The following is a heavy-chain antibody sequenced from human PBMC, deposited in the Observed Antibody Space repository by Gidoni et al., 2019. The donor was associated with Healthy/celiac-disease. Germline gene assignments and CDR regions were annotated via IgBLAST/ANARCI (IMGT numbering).Heavy chain of an antibody. J-gene: IGHJ4*02. V-gene: IGHV3-21*01. CDR3: ARDPNSSSWYDY. D-gene: IGHD6-13*01. CDR2: ISSSSSSI. CDR1: GFTFSSYS. Sequence: EVQLVEYGGGLVKPGGSLRLSCAASGFTFSSYSMNWVRQAPGKGLEWVSSISSSSSSIYYADSVKGRFTISRDNAKNALYLQMNSLRAEDTAVYYCARDPNSSSWYDYWGQGTLVTVSS.